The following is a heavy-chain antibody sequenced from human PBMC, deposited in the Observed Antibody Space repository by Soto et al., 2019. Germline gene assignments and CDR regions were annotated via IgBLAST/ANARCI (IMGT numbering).Heavy chain of an antibody. CDR1: GGSISSYY. J-gene: IGHJ5*02. V-gene: IGHV4-59*01. Sequence: SETLSLTCTVSGGSISSYYWSWIREPPGKGLEWIGYIYYSGSTNYNPSLKSRVTISVDTSKNQFSLKLSSVTAADTALYYCARDRLPGSIAASYNWFDPWGQGTLVTVS. D-gene: IGHD6-13*01. CDR2: IYYSGST. CDR3: ARDRLPGSIAASYNWFDP.